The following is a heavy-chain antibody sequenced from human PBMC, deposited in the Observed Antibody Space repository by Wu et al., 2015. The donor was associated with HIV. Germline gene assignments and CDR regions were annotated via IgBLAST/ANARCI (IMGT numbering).Heavy chain of an antibody. CDR2: IIPIFGTA. J-gene: IGHJ4*02. CDR3: ASAYCGGDCFSDYFDY. Sequence: QVQLVQSGAEVKKPGSSVKVSCKASGGTFSSYAISWVRQAPGQGLEWMGRIIPIFGTANYAQKFQGRVTITADESTSTAYMELSSLRSEDTAVYYCASAYCGGDCFSDYFDYWGQGTLVTVSS. V-gene: IGHV1-69*13. D-gene: IGHD2-21*02. CDR1: GGTFSSYA.